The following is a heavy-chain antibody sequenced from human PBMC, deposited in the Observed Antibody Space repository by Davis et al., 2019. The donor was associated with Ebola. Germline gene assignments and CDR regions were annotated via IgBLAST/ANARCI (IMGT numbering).Heavy chain of an antibody. J-gene: IGHJ5*02. CDR3: ASDVLVVAATDWFDP. D-gene: IGHD2-15*01. Sequence: SVTVSCLASGYTFTRCGISWLRPAPARGRAGMGWISAYTGDTHHAHKLQGRVTMTTDTSTSTAYMELRSLRSDDTAVYDCASDVLVVAATDWFDPWGQGTLVTVSS. V-gene: IGHV1-18*01. CDR2: ISAYTGDT. CDR1: GYTFTRCG.